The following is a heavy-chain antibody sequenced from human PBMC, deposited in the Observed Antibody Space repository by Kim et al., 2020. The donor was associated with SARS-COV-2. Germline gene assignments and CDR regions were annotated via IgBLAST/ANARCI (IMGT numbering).Heavy chain of an antibody. Sequence: VKGRFSISRDNSKNTLYLQMSSLRAEDTAVYYCVKDKVGYCSGGSCYLDYWGQGTLVTVSS. D-gene: IGHD2-15*01. CDR3: VKDKVGYCSGGSCYLDY. J-gene: IGHJ4*02. V-gene: IGHV3-64D*09.